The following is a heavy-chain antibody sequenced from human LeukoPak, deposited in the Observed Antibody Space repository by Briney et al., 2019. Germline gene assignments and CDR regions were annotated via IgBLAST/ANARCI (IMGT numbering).Heavy chain of an antibody. J-gene: IGHJ6*03. V-gene: IGHV4-34*01. CDR1: GGSFSGYY. Sequence: PSETLSLTCAVYGGSFSGYYWRWIRQPPGKGLEWIGEINHSGSTNYNPSLKSRVTISVDTSKNQFSLKLSSVTAADTAVYYCARRELELRGFRYYYYYMDVWGKGTTVTVSS. CDR3: ARRELELRGFRYYYYYMDV. D-gene: IGHD1-7*01. CDR2: INHSGST.